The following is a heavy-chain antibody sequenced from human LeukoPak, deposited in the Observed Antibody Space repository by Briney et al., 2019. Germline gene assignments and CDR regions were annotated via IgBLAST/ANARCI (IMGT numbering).Heavy chain of an antibody. V-gene: IGHV3-33*01. Sequence: GGSLRLSCAASGFIFSSSGMHWVRQTPGKGLEWVGIIWYDGSNKYYADSVKGRFTISRDNAKNTVYLQMNRLRVEDTAVYYCARDQGTSGGWPAVGRMGYFDYWGQGTLVTVSS. D-gene: IGHD6-19*01. CDR3: ARDQGTSGGWPAVGRMGYFDY. CDR1: GFIFSSSG. CDR2: IWYDGSNK. J-gene: IGHJ4*02.